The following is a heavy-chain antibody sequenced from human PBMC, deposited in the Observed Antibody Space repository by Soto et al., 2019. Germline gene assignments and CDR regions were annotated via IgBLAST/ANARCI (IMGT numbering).Heavy chain of an antibody. D-gene: IGHD6-13*01. V-gene: IGHV4-39*01. J-gene: IGHJ4*02. CDR2: IFYDGYT. CDR1: GDSISGSPYF. Sequence: QLQLQESGPGLVMPSETLSLTCTVSGDSISGSPYFWGWIRQPSGKRLEWIGSIFYDGYTVYSPSLQSRVTISVDTSKNQFSLRLTSVAAADTAIYFCARLQAAVPHYWGQGTLVTVSS. CDR3: ARLQAAVPHY.